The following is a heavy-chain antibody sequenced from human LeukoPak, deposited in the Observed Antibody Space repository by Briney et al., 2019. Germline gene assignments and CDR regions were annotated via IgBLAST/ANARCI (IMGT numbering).Heavy chain of an antibody. CDR3: AELGITMIGGV. D-gene: IGHD3-10*02. Sequence: GGSLRLSCAASGFTFDDYTMHWVRQAPGKGLEWVSLISWDGGSTYYADSVKGRFTISRDNAKNSLYLQMNSLRAEDTAVYYCAELGITMIGGVWGKGATVTISS. J-gene: IGHJ6*04. V-gene: IGHV3-43*01. CDR1: GFTFDDYT. CDR2: ISWDGGST.